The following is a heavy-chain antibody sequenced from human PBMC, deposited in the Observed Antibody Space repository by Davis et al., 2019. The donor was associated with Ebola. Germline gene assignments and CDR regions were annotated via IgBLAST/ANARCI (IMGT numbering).Heavy chain of an antibody. D-gene: IGHD4/OR15-4a*01. CDR1: GFTVSGYW. Sequence: GESLKISCAASGFTVSGYWMHWVRQAPGKGLEWVAFIRNDGSKKYYVDSVKGRFTISRDNSKNTFYLQMNSLRAEDTALYYCAKDKTMATHYWYFDLWGRGTLVTVSS. J-gene: IGHJ2*01. CDR2: IRNDGSKK. CDR3: AKDKTMATHYWYFDL. V-gene: IGHV3-30*02.